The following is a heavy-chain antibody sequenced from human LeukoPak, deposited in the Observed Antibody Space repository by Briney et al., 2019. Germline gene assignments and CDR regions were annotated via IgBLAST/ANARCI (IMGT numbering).Heavy chain of an antibody. CDR1: GGSISSNNYY. V-gene: IGHV4-39*07. CDR3: ARYAHYDFWSGYYDYYMDV. D-gene: IGHD3-3*01. J-gene: IGHJ6*03. CDR2: IYYSGST. Sequence: PSETLSLTCTVSGGSISSNNYYWGWIRQPPGKGLEWIGSIYYSGSTYYNPSLKSRVTISVDTSKKQISLKLSSVTAADTAVYYCARYAHYDFWSGYYDYYMDVWGKGTTVTVSS.